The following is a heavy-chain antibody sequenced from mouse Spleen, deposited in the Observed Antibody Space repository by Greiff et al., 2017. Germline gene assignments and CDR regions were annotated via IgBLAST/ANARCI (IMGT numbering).Heavy chain of an antibody. V-gene: IGHV5-6*02. CDR2: ISSGGSYT. CDR1: GFTFSSYG. CDR3: ARDRYYGSSFAY. J-gene: IGHJ3*01. Sequence: DVMLVESGGDLVKPGGSLKLSCAASGFTFSSYGMSWVRQTPDKRLEWVATISSGGSYTYYPDSVKGRFTISRDNAKNTLYLQMSSLKSEDTAMYYCARDRYYGSSFAYWGQGTLVTVSA. D-gene: IGHD2-2*01.